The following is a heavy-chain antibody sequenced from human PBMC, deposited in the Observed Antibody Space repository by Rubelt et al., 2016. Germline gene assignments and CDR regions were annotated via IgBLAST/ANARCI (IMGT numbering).Heavy chain of an antibody. V-gene: IGHV3-21*01. CDR2: ISRSGTSI. CDR1: GFTFSSYS. Sequence: EVQLVESGGGLVKPGESLRLSCAASGFTFSSYSMNWVRQAPGKGLEWVSSISRSGTSIYYADSVRGRFTISRDNAKDSLYLQMNSLRAEETAVYYCASRFCTNGVCHFDYWGQGTLVTVSS. D-gene: IGHD2-8*01. CDR3: ASRFCTNGVCHFDY. J-gene: IGHJ4*02.